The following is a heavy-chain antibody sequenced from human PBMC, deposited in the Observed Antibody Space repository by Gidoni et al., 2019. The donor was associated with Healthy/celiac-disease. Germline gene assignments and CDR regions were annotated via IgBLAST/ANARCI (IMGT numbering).Heavy chain of an antibody. CDR3: ARVRGYDSSAVTD. CDR2: IKQDGREK. J-gene: IGHJ4*02. Sequence: EVQLVESGGGLVQPGGSMRLSCAASGFTVSSYWMSWVRQAPGKGLEWVANIKQDGREKYYVDSVKGRFTISRDNAKNSLYLQMNSLRAEDTAVYYCARVRGYDSSAVTDWGQGTLVTVSS. CDR1: GFTVSSYW. V-gene: IGHV3-7*01. D-gene: IGHD3-22*01.